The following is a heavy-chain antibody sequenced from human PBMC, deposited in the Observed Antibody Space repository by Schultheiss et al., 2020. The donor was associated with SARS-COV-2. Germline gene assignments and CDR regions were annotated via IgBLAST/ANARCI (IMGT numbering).Heavy chain of an antibody. CDR3: ARIDSSGYYAYDY. Sequence: SETLSLTCTVSGGSISSGNWWAWVRQPPGKGLEWIGYIYYNGNTNCNPSLKSRVTMSIDTSKNQFSLKLSSVTAADTAVYYCARIDSSGYYAYDYWGQGTLVTVSS. CDR2: IYYNGNT. D-gene: IGHD3-22*01. J-gene: IGHJ4*02. CDR1: GGSISSGNW. V-gene: IGHV4-61*01.